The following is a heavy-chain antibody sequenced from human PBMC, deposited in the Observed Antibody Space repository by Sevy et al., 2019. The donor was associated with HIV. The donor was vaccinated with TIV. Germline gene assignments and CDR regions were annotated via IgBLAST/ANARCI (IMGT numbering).Heavy chain of an antibody. D-gene: IGHD3-16*01. CDR3: GRTSPRGGFDH. CDR1: GYTFTNYY. CDR2: INPSDVST. J-gene: IGHJ4*02. Sequence: ASVKVSCKASGYTFTNYYMHWVRQAPGQGLEWMGIINPSDVSTVYAQKFQGRVTMTRDTSTSTVYMELSSLRSDETAVYYCGRTSPRGGFDHWGQGALVTVSS. V-gene: IGHV1-46*03.